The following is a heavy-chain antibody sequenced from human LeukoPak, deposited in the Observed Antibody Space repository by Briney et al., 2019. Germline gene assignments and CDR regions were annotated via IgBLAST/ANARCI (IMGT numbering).Heavy chain of an antibody. CDR1: GGSISSYY. Sequence: SETLSPTCTVSGGSISSYYWSWIRQPPGKGLEWIGYIYYSGSTNYNPSLKSRVTISVDTSKNQFSLKLSSVTAADTAVYYCARHSPTTVAYYFDYWGQGTLVTVSS. J-gene: IGHJ4*02. V-gene: IGHV4-59*08. CDR2: IYYSGST. D-gene: IGHD4-17*01. CDR3: ARHSPTTVAYYFDY.